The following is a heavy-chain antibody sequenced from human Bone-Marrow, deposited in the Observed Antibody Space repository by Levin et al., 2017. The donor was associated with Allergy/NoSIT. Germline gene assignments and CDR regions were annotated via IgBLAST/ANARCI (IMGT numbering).Heavy chain of an antibody. J-gene: IGHJ5*02. CDR2: ISPATTTI. CDR1: GFPFSDYY. D-gene: IGHD3-3*01. Sequence: GGSLRLSCAASGFPFSDYYMGWVRQTPGKGLEWVSYISPATTTIVYADSVKGRFTISRDNAKKSLFLQITSLRAEDTAVYYCATYFRDNYYFCSWGQGTLVTVSS. CDR3: ATYFRDNYYFCS. V-gene: IGHV3-11*01.